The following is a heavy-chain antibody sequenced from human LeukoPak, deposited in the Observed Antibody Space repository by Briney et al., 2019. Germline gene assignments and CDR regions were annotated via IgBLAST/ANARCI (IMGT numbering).Heavy chain of an antibody. CDR3: AKDSRCSSTWYYYYGLDV. Sequence: GGSLRLSCGASGFSFDDYAMHWVRQAPGKGLEWVCLISGDGGTTYYTDSVKGRFTISRDNSKDSLYLQMNSLRTEDTALYYCAKDSRCSSTWYYYYGLDVWGQGTTVTVSS. CDR1: GFSFDDYA. V-gene: IGHV3-43*02. D-gene: IGHD6-13*01. CDR2: ISGDGGTT. J-gene: IGHJ6*02.